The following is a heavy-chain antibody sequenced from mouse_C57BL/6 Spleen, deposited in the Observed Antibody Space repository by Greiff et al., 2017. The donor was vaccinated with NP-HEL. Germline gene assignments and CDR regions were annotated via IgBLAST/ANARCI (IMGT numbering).Heavy chain of an antibody. CDR3: ARNYYGRGFDY. V-gene: IGHV1-52*01. J-gene: IGHJ2*01. CDR1: GYTFTSYW. D-gene: IGHD1-1*01. Sequence: QVQLQQPGAELVRPGSSVKLSCKASGYTFTSYWMHWVKQRPIQGLEWIGNIDPSDSETHYNQKFKDKATLTVDKSSSTAYMQLSSLTSEDSAVYYCARNYYGRGFDYWGQGTTLTVSS. CDR2: IDPSDSET.